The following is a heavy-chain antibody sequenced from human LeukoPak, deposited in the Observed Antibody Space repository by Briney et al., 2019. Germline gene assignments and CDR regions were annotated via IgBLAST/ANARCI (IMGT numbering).Heavy chain of an antibody. CDR1: GGSISNYY. V-gene: IGHV4-59*12. CDR2: IHNSGST. J-gene: IGHJ6*03. Sequence: PSETLSLTCTVSGGSISNYYWSWIRQTPGKGLEWIGYIHNSGSTKYNPSLKSPVSISVDTSKNRFSLKLSSVTAADTAVYYCARGVPYYFYYYMDVWGKGTTVTVSS. D-gene: IGHD1-1*01. CDR3: ARGVPYYFYYYMDV.